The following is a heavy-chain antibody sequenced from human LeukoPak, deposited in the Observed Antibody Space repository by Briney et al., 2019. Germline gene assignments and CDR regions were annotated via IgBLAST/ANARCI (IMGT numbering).Heavy chain of an antibody. CDR1: GYTLTELS. Sequence: WASVKVSCKVSGYTLTELSMHWVRQAPGKGLEWMGGFDPEDGETIYAQKFQGRVTMTEDTSTDTAYMELSSLRSEDTAVYYCATAPSWTLDPAPRGVGFVAAAVKGYWGQGTLVTVSS. D-gene: IGHD6-13*01. CDR2: FDPEDGET. J-gene: IGHJ4*02. CDR3: ATAPSWTLDPAPRGVGFVAAAVKGY. V-gene: IGHV1-24*01.